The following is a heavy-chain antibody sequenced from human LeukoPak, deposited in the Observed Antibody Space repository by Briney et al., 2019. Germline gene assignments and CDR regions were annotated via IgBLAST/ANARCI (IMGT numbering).Heavy chain of an antibody. CDR1: GYTFTGYY. J-gene: IGHJ5*02. V-gene: IGHV1-2*02. Sequence: ASVKVSCKASGYTFTGYYMHWVRQAPGQGLEWMGWINPNSGGTNYAQKFQGRVTMTRDTSISTAYMELSRLRSEDTAVYYCARDHHTSAYYFDPWGQGTLVTVSS. CDR2: INPNSGGT. D-gene: IGHD1-26*01. CDR3: ARDHHTSAYYFDP.